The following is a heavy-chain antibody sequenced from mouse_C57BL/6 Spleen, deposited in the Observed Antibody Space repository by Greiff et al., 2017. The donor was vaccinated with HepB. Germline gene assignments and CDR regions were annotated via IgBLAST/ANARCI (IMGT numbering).Heavy chain of an antibody. J-gene: IGHJ3*01. CDR3: ASYYGSSSGFAY. CDR1: GYTFTSYW. D-gene: IGHD1-1*01. Sequence: QVQLQQPGAELVKPGASVKLSCKASGYTFTSYWMHWVKQRPGQGLEWIGMIHPNSGSTNYNEKFKSKATLTVDKSSSTAYMQLSSLTSEDSAVYYCASYYGSSSGFAYWGQGTLVTVSA. V-gene: IGHV1-64*01. CDR2: IHPNSGST.